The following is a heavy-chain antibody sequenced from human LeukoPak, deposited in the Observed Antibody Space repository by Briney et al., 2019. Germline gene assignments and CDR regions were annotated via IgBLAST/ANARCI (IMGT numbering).Heavy chain of an antibody. V-gene: IGHV3-74*01. CDR2: ISTDARTI. CDR3: VRGQATAWGLDY. CDR1: GFAFSSNW. Sequence: PGGSLRLSCAASGFAFSSNWMHWVRQAPGKGLVWVSHISTDARTITYAAFVKGRFTISRDNAKNTLYLQMSSLRAEDTALYYCVRGQATAWGLDYWGQGTLVTVSS. D-gene: IGHD6-13*01. J-gene: IGHJ4*02.